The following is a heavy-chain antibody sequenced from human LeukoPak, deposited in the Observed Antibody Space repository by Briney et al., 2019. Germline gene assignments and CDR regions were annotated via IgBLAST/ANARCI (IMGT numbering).Heavy chain of an antibody. Sequence: ASVKVSCKASGYTLSNYSITWVRQAPGQGLEWMGWINPNSGGTNYAQKFQGWVTMTRDTSISTAYMELSRLRSDDTAVYYCARGARGYSGYDSFWFDPWGQGTLVTVSS. CDR2: INPNSGGT. CDR3: ARGARGYSGYDSFWFDP. V-gene: IGHV1-2*04. CDR1: GYTLSNYS. D-gene: IGHD5-12*01. J-gene: IGHJ5*02.